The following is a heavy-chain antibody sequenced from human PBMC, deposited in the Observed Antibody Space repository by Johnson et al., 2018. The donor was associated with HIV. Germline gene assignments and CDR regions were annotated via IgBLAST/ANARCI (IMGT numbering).Heavy chain of an antibody. CDR1: GFTFSSYW. D-gene: IGHD4-17*01. CDR3: VKEGTTVTTFRVYHI. J-gene: IGHJ3*02. V-gene: IGHV3-23*04. CDR2: ISGSGGST. Sequence: VQLVESGGGLVQPGGSLRLSCAASGFTFSSYWMHWVRQAPGKGLVWVSRISGSGGSTYYADSVKGRFTISRDNSRNTLDLQMSSLRPADTAVYYCVKEGTTVTTFRVYHIWGQGTRVTVSS.